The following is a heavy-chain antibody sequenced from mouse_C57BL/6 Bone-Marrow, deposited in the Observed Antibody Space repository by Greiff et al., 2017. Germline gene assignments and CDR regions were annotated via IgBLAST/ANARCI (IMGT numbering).Heavy chain of an antibody. Sequence: QVQLQQPGAELVMPGASVKLSCKASGYTFTSYWMHWVKQRPGQGLEWIGEIDPSDSYTNYNQKFKGKSTLTVDKSSSTAYMQRSSLTSEDSAVYCCAREDDYEAFADWGQGTLVTVSA. V-gene: IGHV1-69*01. J-gene: IGHJ3*01. CDR1: GYTFTSYW. CDR2: IDPSDSYT. CDR3: AREDDYEAFAD. D-gene: IGHD2-4*01.